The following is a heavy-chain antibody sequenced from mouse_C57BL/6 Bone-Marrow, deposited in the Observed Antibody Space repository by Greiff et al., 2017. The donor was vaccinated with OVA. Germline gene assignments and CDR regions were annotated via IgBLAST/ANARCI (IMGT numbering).Heavy chain of an antibody. J-gene: IGHJ4*01. V-gene: IGHV1-19*01. Sequence: VQLQQSGPVLVKPGASVKMSCKASGYTFPDYYMNWVKQSHGKSLEWIGVLNPYNGGTRYNQKFKGKATFTVDKSSSTAYMERNSLTSEDSAVYYCAIITTVVDAMDYWGQGTSVTVSS. CDR1: GYTFPDYY. CDR3: AIITTVVDAMDY. CDR2: LNPYNGGT. D-gene: IGHD1-1*01.